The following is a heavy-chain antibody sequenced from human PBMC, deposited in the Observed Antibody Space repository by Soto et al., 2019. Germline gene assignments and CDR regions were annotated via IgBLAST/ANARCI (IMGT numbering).Heavy chain of an antibody. J-gene: IGHJ3*02. Sequence: VGSLRHSCAASGLTCSSYAMSWVRQATGKGLEWVSAISGSGGSTYYADSVKGRFTISRDNSKNTLYLQMNSLRAEDTAVYYCAKDLRRFLEWLLYHAFDIWGQGTMVTVSS. CDR2: ISGSGGST. D-gene: IGHD3-3*01. CDR1: GLTCSSYA. CDR3: AKDLRRFLEWLLYHAFDI. V-gene: IGHV3-23*01.